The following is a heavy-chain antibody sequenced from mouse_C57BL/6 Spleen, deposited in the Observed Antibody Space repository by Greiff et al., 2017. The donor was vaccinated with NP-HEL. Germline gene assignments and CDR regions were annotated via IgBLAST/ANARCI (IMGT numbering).Heavy chain of an antibody. CDR2: IYPSDSET. V-gene: IGHV1-61*01. Sequence: QVQLQQPGAELVRPGSSVKLSCKASGYTFTSYWMDWVKQRPGQGLEWIGNIYPSDSETHYNQKFKDKATLTVDKSSSTAYMQLSSLTSEDSAVYYCARVDSFYAMDYWGQGTSVTVSS. CDR3: ARVDSFYAMDY. CDR1: GYTFTSYW. J-gene: IGHJ4*01. D-gene: IGHD3-2*01.